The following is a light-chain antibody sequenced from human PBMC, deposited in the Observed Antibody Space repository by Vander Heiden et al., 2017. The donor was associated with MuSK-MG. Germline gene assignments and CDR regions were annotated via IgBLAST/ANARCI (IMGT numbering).Light chain of an antibody. CDR3: QQSDSTPLT. J-gene: IGKJ1*01. Sequence: DLQMTQSPSSLSASVGDRVTITCRASQSISSYLNWYQQKPGKAPKLLIYAASSLQSGVPSRFSGSGSGTDFTLTISRLQPEDFATYYCQQSDSTPLTFGQGTKVEIK. CDR1: QSISSY. CDR2: AAS. V-gene: IGKV1-39*01.